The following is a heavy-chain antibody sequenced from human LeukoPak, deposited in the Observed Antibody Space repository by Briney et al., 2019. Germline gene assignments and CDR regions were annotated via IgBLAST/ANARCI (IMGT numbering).Heavy chain of an antibody. V-gene: IGHV3-30*02. Sequence: GGSLRLSCAASGFTFTRYGLHWVRQAPGPGLGWVAFVRYDGSEKYYADSVKGRFTISRDDSRNTVFLQMNSLTAEDTAVYYCAKGSFYCTSSTCPQSYYYMDVWGKGTTVTVSS. CDR2: VRYDGSEK. CDR3: AKGSFYCTSSTCPQSYYYMDV. CDR1: GFTFTRYG. D-gene: IGHD2/OR15-2a*01. J-gene: IGHJ6*03.